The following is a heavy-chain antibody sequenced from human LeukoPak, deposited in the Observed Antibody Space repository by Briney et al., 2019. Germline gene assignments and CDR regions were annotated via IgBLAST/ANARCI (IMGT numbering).Heavy chain of an antibody. V-gene: IGHV3-23*01. CDR2: ISGSGGST. J-gene: IGHJ4*02. Sequence: QPGGSLRLSCAASGFTFSSYAMSWVRQAPGKGLEWVSAISGSGGSTYYADSVKGRFTISRDNSKNTLYLQMNSLRAEDTAVYYCARRPVWGPKAAAYFDYWGQGTLVTVSS. D-gene: IGHD2-2*01. CDR3: ARRPVWGPKAAAYFDY. CDR1: GFTFSSYA.